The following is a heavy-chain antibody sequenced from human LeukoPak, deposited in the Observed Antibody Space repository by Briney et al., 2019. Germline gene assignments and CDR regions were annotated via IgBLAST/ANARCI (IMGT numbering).Heavy chain of an antibody. D-gene: IGHD6-25*01. CDR3: AASSTAAETSDY. CDR2: IVVGSGST. Sequence: SVKVSCKAPGFTFTSSAMQWVRQARGQRLEWIGWIVVGSGSTNYAQKFQERVTITRDMSTSTAYMELSSLRSEDTAVYYCAASSTAAETSDYWGQGTLVTVSS. CDR1: GFTFTSSA. J-gene: IGHJ4*02. V-gene: IGHV1-58*02.